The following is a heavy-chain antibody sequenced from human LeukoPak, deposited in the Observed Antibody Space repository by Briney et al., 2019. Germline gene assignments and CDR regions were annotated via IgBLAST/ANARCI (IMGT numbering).Heavy chain of an antibody. D-gene: IGHD3-3*01. J-gene: IGHJ4*02. V-gene: IGHV3-48*03. CDR1: GFTLSYYE. CDR3: ARQKSLSWSGYLAPVDY. Sequence: GGSLRLSCAASGFTLSYYEMNWARQAPGKGLEWVSYISSGGSTVYYADSVKGRFTISRDNAKNSLYLQMNSLRAEDTAAYYCARQKSLSWSGYLAPVDYWGQGTLVTVSS. CDR2: ISSGGSTV.